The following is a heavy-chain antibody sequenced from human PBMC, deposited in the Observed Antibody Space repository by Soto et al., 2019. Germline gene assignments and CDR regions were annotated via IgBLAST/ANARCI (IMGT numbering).Heavy chain of an antibody. CDR3: ARGWGPTYGMDV. Sequence: EVQLVESGGGLVQPGGSLRLSCAASGFTFSSYDMHWVRQATGKGLEWVSAIGTAGDTYYPGSVKGRFTISRENAKNSLYLQMNSLRAGDTAVYYCARGWGPTYGMDVWGQGTTVTVSS. CDR2: IGTAGDT. J-gene: IGHJ6*02. D-gene: IGHD7-27*01. CDR1: GFTFSSYD. V-gene: IGHV3-13*01.